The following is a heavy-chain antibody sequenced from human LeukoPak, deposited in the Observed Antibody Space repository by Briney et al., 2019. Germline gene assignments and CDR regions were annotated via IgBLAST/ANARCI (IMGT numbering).Heavy chain of an antibody. CDR1: GFTFSSYG. D-gene: IGHD2-2*01. Sequence: GRSLRLSCAASGFTFSSYGMHWVRQAPGKGLEWVAVISYDGSNKYYADSVKGRFTISRDNSKNTLYLQMNSLRAEDTAVYYCAKEGVRTSLDHWGQGTLVTVSS. J-gene: IGHJ4*02. V-gene: IGHV3-30*18. CDR3: AKEGVRTSLDH. CDR2: ISYDGSNK.